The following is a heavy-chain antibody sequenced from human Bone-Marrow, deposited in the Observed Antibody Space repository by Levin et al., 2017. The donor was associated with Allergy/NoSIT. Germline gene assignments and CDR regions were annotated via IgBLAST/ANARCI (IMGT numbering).Heavy chain of an antibody. Sequence: SVKVSCKASGGTFSSYAISWVRQAPGQGLEWMGGIIPIFGTANYAQKFQGRVTITADKSTSTAYMELSSLRSEDTAVYYCARDPPRSGWYWGAPPNNEVYYYYGMDVWGQGTTVTVSS. CDR3: ARDPPRSGWYWGAPPNNEVYYYYGMDV. J-gene: IGHJ6*02. D-gene: IGHD6-19*01. V-gene: IGHV1-69*06. CDR1: GGTFSSYA. CDR2: IIPIFGTA.